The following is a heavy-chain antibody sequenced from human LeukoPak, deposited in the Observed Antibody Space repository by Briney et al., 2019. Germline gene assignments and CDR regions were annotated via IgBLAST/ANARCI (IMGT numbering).Heavy chain of an antibody. Sequence: GGSLRLSCAVSGFTFSRYWMSWVRQAPGKGLEWVANIKQDGSDQYYVDSVKGRFTISRDNAKNSLYLQMNSLTAGDTAIYYCVREGYSSGRAPAFDLWGQGTTVTVSS. CDR1: GFTFSRYW. D-gene: IGHD3-22*01. V-gene: IGHV3-7*01. CDR3: VREGYSSGRAPAFDL. J-gene: IGHJ3*01. CDR2: IKQDGSDQ.